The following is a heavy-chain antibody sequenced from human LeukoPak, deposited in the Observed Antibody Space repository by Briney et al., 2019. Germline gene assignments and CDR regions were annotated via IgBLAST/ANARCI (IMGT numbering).Heavy chain of an antibody. CDR2: IYSGSTT. CDR1: GFTVSSKY. J-gene: IGHJ4*02. Sequence: GGSLRLSCAASGFTVSSKYMSWVRQAPGKGLEWVSVIYSGSTTFYADSVKGRFSISRDNSKNTLYLQMNSLTAEDTAVHYCARLRGYCSSNSCYPLGYWGQGTLVTVPS. CDR3: ARLRGYCSSNSCYPLGY. V-gene: IGHV3-53*01. D-gene: IGHD2-2*01.